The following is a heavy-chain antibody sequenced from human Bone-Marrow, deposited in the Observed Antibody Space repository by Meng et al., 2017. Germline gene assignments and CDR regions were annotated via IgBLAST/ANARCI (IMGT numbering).Heavy chain of an antibody. D-gene: IGHD1-26*01. CDR3: SVGELLPTWFDP. CDR1: VGSISSSSYY. Sequence: QLQLQESGPGRVKPSETLSLTCTVSVGSISSSSYYWGWIRQPPGKGLEWIGSFYYSGSTFSNPSLKNRVTISVDTSKNQFSLKLSSVTAADTAVYYCSVGELLPTWFDPWGQGTLVTVSS. CDR2: FYYSGST. V-gene: IGHV4-39*01. J-gene: IGHJ5*02.